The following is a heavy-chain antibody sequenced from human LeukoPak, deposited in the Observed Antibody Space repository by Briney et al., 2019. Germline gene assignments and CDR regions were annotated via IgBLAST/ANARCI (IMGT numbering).Heavy chain of an antibody. V-gene: IGHV4-30-4*01. D-gene: IGHD2-8*01. CDR3: ARVRVLMVYARYYYYYGMDV. Sequence: SETLSLTCTVSGGSISSGDYYWSWIRQPPGKGLEWIGYIYYSGSTYYNPSLKSRVTISVDTSKNQFSLKLSSVTAADTAVYYCARVRVLMVYARYYYYYGMDVWGQGTTVTVSS. CDR1: GGSISSGDYY. J-gene: IGHJ6*02. CDR2: IYYSGST.